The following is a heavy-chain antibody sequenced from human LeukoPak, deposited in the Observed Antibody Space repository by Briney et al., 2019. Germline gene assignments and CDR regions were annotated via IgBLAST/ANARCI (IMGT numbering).Heavy chain of an antibody. Sequence: PSETLSLTCTVSGYSISSGYYWGWIRQPPGKGLEWIGSIYHSGSTYYNPSLKSRVTISVDTSKNQFSLKLSSVTAADTAVYYCARARGSYYKDNWFDPWGQGTLVTVSS. D-gene: IGHD1-26*01. V-gene: IGHV4-38-2*02. CDR3: ARARGSYYKDNWFDP. J-gene: IGHJ5*02. CDR2: IYHSGST. CDR1: GYSISSGYY.